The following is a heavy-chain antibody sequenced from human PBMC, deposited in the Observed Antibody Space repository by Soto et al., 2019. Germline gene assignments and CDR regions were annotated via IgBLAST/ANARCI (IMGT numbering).Heavy chain of an antibody. CDR3: ARGSYPGPAAILRPDYYYYGMDV. CDR1: PYTFTVYY. CDR2: INPNSGGT. Sequence: ASVKVSYYASPYTFTVYYMHCMRQPPRQGLEWMGWINPNSGGTNYAQKFQGRVTMTRDTSISTAYMELSRLRSDDTAVYYCARGSYPGPAAILRPDYYYYGMDVWGQGTTVTVSS. J-gene: IGHJ6*02. D-gene: IGHD2-2*02. V-gene: IGHV1-2*02.